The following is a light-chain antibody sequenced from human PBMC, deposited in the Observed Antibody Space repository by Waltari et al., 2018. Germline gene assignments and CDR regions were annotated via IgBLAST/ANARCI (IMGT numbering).Light chain of an antibody. V-gene: IGLV2-23*02. CDR1: RSDAGRYPF. J-gene: IGLJ2*01. Sequence: SDLTLPASVSRSPGQSVPIPSTPTRSDAGRYPFLSLYRQYPGKAPKVMIYEVSKRPSGVSNRYSGSKSGNTASLTISGRQAEDEADYYCCSYASTANSVVFGGGTKLTVL. CDR2: EVS. CDR3: CSYASTANSVV.